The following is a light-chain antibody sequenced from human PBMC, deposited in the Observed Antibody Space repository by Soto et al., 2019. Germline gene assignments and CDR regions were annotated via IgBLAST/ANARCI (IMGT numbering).Light chain of an antibody. V-gene: IGKV1-33*01. CDR2: DAS. CDR1: QDISTY. CDR3: QQFEDFPRAII. Sequence: DILMTQSPSSLSASVGDRVTITCQASQDISTYLNWYQQKPGKAPKLLIYDASNLETGVPSRFSGSGSGTDFTFTISSLQPEDIATYYCQQFEDFPRAIIFGQGTRLEIK. J-gene: IGKJ5*01.